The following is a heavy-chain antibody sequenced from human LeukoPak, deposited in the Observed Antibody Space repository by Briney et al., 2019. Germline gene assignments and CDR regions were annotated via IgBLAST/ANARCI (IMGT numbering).Heavy chain of an antibody. Sequence: GGSLRLSCAASGFTFSSYGMSWVRQAPGKGLEWVSAISGSGGSTYYADSVKGRFTISRDNSKNTLYLQMNSLKTEDTAVYYCTTDLRYFDYWGQGTLVTVSS. CDR3: TTDLRYFDY. CDR1: GFTFSSYG. J-gene: IGHJ4*02. V-gene: IGHV3-23*01. CDR2: ISGSGGST.